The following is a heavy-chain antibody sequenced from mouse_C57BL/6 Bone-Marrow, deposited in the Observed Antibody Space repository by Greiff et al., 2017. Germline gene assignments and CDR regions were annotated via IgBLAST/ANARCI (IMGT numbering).Heavy chain of an antibody. CDR3: ARDDDEDYWYVDV. CDR1: GFTFSDYG. Sequence: VKLMESGGGLVQPGGSLKLSCAASGFTFSDYGMAWVRQAPRTGPEWVAFISNLAYSIYYADPVTGRFTISRENAKNTLYLEMSSLRYEDTAMYYCARDDDEDYWYVDVWGTGTTVTVSS. CDR2: ISNLAYSI. J-gene: IGHJ1*03. V-gene: IGHV5-15*01. D-gene: IGHD2-4*01.